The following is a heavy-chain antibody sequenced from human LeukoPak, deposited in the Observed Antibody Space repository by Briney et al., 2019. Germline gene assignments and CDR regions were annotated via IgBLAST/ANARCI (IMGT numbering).Heavy chain of an antibody. CDR1: GFTFSSYS. J-gene: IGHJ3*02. D-gene: IGHD6-6*01. CDR2: ISSSSSTI. V-gene: IGHV3-48*01. CDR3: AKVPTARPRVGAFDI. Sequence: GGSLRLSCAASGFTFSSYSMNWVRQAPGKGLEWVSYISSSSSTIYYADSVKGRFTICRDNSKNTLYLQMNSLRAEDTAVYYCAKVPTARPRVGAFDIWGQGTMVTVSS.